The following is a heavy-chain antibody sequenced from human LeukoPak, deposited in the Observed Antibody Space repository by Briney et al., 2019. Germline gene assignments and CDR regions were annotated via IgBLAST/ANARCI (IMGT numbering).Heavy chain of an antibody. J-gene: IGHJ4*02. CDR3: ARGLVGATY. CDR1: GFTFSGSA. Sequence: GGSLRLSCAASGFTFSGSAMHWVRQASGQGLEWVSVIYSGGSTYYADSVKGRFTISRDNSKNTLYLQMNSLRAEDTAVYYCARGLVGATYWGQGTLVTVSS. CDR2: IYSGGST. D-gene: IGHD1-26*01. V-gene: IGHV3-53*01.